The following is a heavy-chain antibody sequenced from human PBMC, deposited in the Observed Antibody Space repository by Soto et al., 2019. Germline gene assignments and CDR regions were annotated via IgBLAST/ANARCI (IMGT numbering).Heavy chain of an antibody. V-gene: IGHV4-59*01. Sequence: SETLSLTCTVSGGSISSYYWSWIRQPPGKGLEWIGYIYYSGSTNYNPSLKSRVTISVDTSKNQFSLKLSSVTAADTAVYYCARFEYSSSSGWFDPWGQGTLVTVSS. D-gene: IGHD6-6*01. CDR2: IYYSGST. CDR3: ARFEYSSSSGWFDP. CDR1: GGSISSYY. J-gene: IGHJ5*02.